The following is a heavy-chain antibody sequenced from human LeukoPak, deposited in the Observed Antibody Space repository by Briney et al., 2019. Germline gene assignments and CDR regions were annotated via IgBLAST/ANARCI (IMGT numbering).Heavy chain of an antibody. CDR3: AKGGSMVRGVPGPFDY. J-gene: IGHJ4*02. Sequence: GGSLRLSCAASGFTFSNYAMGWVRQAPGKGLEWVSAISGSGGHTYYADSVKGRFTISRDNSKNTLFLQMNSLRAEDTAVYYCAKGGSMVRGVPGPFDYWGQGTLVTVSS. CDR2: ISGSGGHT. CDR1: GFTFSNYA. V-gene: IGHV3-23*01. D-gene: IGHD3-10*01.